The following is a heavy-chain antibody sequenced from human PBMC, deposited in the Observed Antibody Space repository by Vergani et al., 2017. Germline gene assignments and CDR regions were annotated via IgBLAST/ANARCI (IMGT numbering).Heavy chain of an antibody. V-gene: IGHV4-61*02. CDR3: AKGNPYVDFDI. CDR2: IQTNGVN. CDR1: GGSFNSGSYY. D-gene: IGHD3-16*01. Sequence: QVQLQESGPGLVKPSQNLSLTCTVSGGSFNSGSYYWSWLRQPAGKRLEWIGRIQTNGVNHYNPSLNRRATISVDTSQNQISLKLTPVTATDTAIYFCAKGNPYVDFDIWGQGTMITVSS. J-gene: IGHJ3*02.